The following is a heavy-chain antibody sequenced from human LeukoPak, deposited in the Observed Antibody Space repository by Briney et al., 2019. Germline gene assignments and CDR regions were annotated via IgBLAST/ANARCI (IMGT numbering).Heavy chain of an antibody. D-gene: IGHD3-22*01. V-gene: IGHV4-59*01. J-gene: IGHJ3*02. CDR3: AGRDYYDSSGYHDAFDI. CDR2: IYYSGST. CDR1: GGSISSYY. Sequence: SETLSLTCTVSGGSISSYYWSWIRQPPGKGLEWIGYIYYSGSTNYNPSLESRVTISVDTSKNQFSLKLSSVTAADTAVYYCAGRDYYDSSGYHDAFDIWGQGTMVTVSS.